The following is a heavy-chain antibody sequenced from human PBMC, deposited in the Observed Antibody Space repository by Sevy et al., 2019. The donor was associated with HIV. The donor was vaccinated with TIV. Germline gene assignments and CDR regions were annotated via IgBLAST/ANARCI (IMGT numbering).Heavy chain of an antibody. V-gene: IGHV3-7*01. CDR2: IKEDGSEE. J-gene: IGHJ4*02. CDR1: GFIFNSYW. D-gene: IGHD5-12*01. CDR3: ASEYSFAAFFDY. Sequence: GGSLRLSCEGSGFIFNSYWMSWVRQAPGKGLEWVANIKEDGSEENYVDSVKGRFTISRDNAKNSVYLEMNSLKVEDTAVYFCASEYSFAAFFDYWGQVTRVTVSS.